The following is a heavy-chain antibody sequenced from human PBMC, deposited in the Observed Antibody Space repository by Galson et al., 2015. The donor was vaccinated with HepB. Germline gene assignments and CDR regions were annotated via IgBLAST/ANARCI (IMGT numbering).Heavy chain of an antibody. V-gene: IGHV3-48*03. Sequence: SLRLSCAASGFTFSSYGMNWVRQAPGKGPEWVAYISSTDNSIYYADSVKGRFTISRDNVKNSLYLQMSTLRAEDTAVYYCARAIYGDWGSDAFDIWGQGTMVTVSS. CDR3: ARAIYGDWGSDAFDI. CDR1: GFTFSSYG. D-gene: IGHD4-17*01. CDR2: ISSTDNSI. J-gene: IGHJ3*02.